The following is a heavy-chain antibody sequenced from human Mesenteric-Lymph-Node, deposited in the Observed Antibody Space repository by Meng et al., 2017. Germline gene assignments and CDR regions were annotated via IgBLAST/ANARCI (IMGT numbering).Heavy chain of an antibody. CDR1: GYTFKSYD. CDR2: TNPKSGNT. Sequence: ASVKVSRKASGYTFKSYDINWVRQGTGQGLEWMGWTNPKSGNTGYAQKFQVRFTITRNTSISTAYMELSSLRSEDTALHYCARDCSSISSTVYFHYGMAVWGQGTTVNGAS. V-gene: IGHV1-8*03. J-gene: IGHJ6*02. D-gene: IGHD2-2*01. CDR3: ARDCSSISSTVYFHYGMAV.